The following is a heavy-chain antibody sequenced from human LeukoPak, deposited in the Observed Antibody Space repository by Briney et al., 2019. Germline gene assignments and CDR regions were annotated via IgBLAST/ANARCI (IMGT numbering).Heavy chain of an antibody. D-gene: IGHD3-22*01. CDR3: ARVVYDSSGYYFDY. CDR2: ISAGNGNT. J-gene: IGHJ4*02. CDR1: GYTFTSYG. V-gene: IGHV1-18*03. Sequence: ASVKVSCKASGYTFTSYGISWVRQAPGQGLEWMGWISAGNGNTKYSQEFQGRVTITRDTSASTAYMELSSLRSEDMAVYYCARVVYDSSGYYFDYWGQGTLVTVSS.